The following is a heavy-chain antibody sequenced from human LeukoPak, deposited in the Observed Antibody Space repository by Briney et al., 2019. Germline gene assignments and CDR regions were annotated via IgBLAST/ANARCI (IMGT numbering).Heavy chain of an antibody. D-gene: IGHD4/OR15-4a*01. Sequence: GALRLSCTVSGFTVSSDSMSWDRQAPGKGLEWVSFIYSGGSTHYSDSVKGRFTISRDNSKNTLYLQMNSLRAEDTAVYYCARRAGAYSHPYDYWGQGTLVTVSS. J-gene: IGHJ4*02. CDR3: ARRAGAYSHPYDY. CDR1: GFTVSSDS. V-gene: IGHV3-53*01. CDR2: IYSGGST.